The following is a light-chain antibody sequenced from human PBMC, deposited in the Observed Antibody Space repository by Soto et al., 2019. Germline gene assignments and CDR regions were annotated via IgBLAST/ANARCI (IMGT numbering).Light chain of an antibody. CDR1: QTVSYN. CDR3: LQYNNWPWT. J-gene: IGKJ1*01. Sequence: EIVMTQSPDTLSVSPGERVTLSCRTSQTVSYNLAWLQQKPGQAPRLLIYAASTRATGIPARFSGSGSGTEFTLTISSLQSEDSAVYYCLQYNNWPWTFGQGTKVDNK. CDR2: AAS. V-gene: IGKV3-15*01.